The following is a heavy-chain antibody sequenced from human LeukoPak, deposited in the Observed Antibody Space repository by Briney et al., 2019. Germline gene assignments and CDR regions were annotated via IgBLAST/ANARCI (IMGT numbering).Heavy chain of an antibody. J-gene: IGHJ4*02. CDR3: ARDYGGSSPFDY. CDR1: GFTFSSYG. Sequence: GGSLRLSCAASGFTFSSYGMTWVRQAPGKGLEWVSYISSSGSTIYYAGSVKGRFTISRDNAKNSLYLQMNSLRAEDTAVYYCARDYGGSSPFDYWGQGTLVTVSS. V-gene: IGHV3-48*04. D-gene: IGHD4-23*01. CDR2: ISSSGSTI.